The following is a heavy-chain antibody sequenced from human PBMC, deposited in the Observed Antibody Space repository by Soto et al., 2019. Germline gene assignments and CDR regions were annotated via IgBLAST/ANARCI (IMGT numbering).Heavy chain of an antibody. J-gene: IGHJ6*02. D-gene: IGHD3-22*01. CDR1: GGSFSGYY. CDR3: ARGPRNRRYYYDSSGYGPYGMDV. CDR2: INHSGST. Sequence: PSETLSLTCAVYGGSFSGYYWSWIRQPPGKGLEWIGEINHSGSTNYNPSLKSRVTISVDTSKNQFSLKLSSVTAADTAVYYCARGPRNRRYYYDSSGYGPYGMDVWGQGTTVTVSS. V-gene: IGHV4-34*01.